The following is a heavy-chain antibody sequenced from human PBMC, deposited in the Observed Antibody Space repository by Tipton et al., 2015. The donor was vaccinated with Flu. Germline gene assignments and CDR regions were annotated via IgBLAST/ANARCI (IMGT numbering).Heavy chain of an antibody. J-gene: IGHJ4*02. D-gene: IGHD3-10*01. CDR2: IRQDGNER. V-gene: IGHV3-7*01. CDR3: VRKGFGDY. Sequence: LSLTCAASGFIFTDYWMAWVRQAPGKGLEWVANIRQDGNERYYVDSVKGRFTISRDNAKNSLFLQMNSLRVEDTAVYYCVRKGFGDYWGQGILVTVSS. CDR1: GFIFTDYW.